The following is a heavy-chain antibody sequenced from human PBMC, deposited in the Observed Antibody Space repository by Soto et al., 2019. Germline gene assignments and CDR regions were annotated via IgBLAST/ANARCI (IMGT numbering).Heavy chain of an antibody. CDR3: ARDGGTKGYYYGMDV. Sequence: SETLSLTCTVSGGSISSYYWSWIRQPAGKGLEWIGCIYTSGSTNYNPSLKSRVTMSVDTSKNQFSLKLSSVTAADTAVYYCARDGGTKGYYYGMDVWGQGTTVTVSS. V-gene: IGHV4-4*07. CDR1: GGSISSYY. CDR2: IYTSGST. D-gene: IGHD1-26*01. J-gene: IGHJ6*02.